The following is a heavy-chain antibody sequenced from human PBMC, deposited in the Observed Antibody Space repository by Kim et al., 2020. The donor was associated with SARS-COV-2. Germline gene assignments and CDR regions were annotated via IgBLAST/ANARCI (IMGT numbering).Heavy chain of an antibody. J-gene: IGHJ5*02. CDR2: INAGNGNT. D-gene: IGHD3-9*01. V-gene: IGHV1-3*01. CDR1: GYTFTSYA. Sequence: ASVKVSCKSSGYTFTSYAMHWVRQAPGQRLEWMGWINAGNGNTKYSQKFQGRVTITRDTSASTAYMELSSLRSEDTAVYYCARDSLRYFDWPGFDPWGQGTLVTVSS. CDR3: ARDSLRYFDWPGFDP.